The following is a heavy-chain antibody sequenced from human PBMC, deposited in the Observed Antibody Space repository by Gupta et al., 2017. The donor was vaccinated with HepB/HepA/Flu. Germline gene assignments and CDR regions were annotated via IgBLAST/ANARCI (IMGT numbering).Heavy chain of an antibody. CDR1: GFTFSSYG. CDR2: ISYDGSNK. CDR3: AKDINLWSGYYTVGDYYYYGMDV. Sequence: QVQLVESGGGVVQPGRSLRLSCAASGFTFSSYGMHWVRQAPGQGLEWVAVISYDGSNKYYADSVKGRFTISRDNSKNTLYLQMNSLRAEDTAVYYCAKDINLWSGYYTVGDYYYYGMDVWGQGTTVTVSS. J-gene: IGHJ6*02. V-gene: IGHV3-30*18. D-gene: IGHD3-3*01.